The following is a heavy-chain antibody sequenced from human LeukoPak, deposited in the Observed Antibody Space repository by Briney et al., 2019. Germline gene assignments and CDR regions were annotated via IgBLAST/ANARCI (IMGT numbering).Heavy chain of an antibody. J-gene: IGHJ6*02. D-gene: IGHD4-17*01. CDR2: ISGSGGST. Sequence: GGSLRLSCAASGFTFSSYAMSWVRQAPGKGLEWVSAISGSGGSTYYADSVKGRFTISRDNSKNTLYLQMNSLRAEDTAVYYCAKTQICGSYGGLGCYYCGMDVWGQGTTVTVSS. V-gene: IGHV3-23*01. CDR1: GFTFSSYA. CDR3: AKTQICGSYGGLGCYYCGMDV.